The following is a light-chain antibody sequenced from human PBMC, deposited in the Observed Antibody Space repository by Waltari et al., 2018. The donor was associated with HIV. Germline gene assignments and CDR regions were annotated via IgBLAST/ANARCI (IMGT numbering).Light chain of an antibody. V-gene: IGLV3-21*02. Sequence: SYVLTQPPSVSVAPGQTARITCGGNNIGSKSVHWYQQKPGQAPVLVVYDDSDRRSGIPERFSGSNSGNTATLTISRVEAGDEADYYGQVWDSSSDVVFGGGTKLTVL. J-gene: IGLJ2*01. CDR2: DDS. CDR3: QVWDSSSDVV. CDR1: NIGSKS.